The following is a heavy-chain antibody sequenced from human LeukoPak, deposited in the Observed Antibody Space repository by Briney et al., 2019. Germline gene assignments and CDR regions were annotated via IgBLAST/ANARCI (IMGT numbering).Heavy chain of an antibody. D-gene: IGHD4-17*01. CDR3: ARDVGYGDKTRDFDY. CDR1: GFTFSSYS. CDR2: ISSSSSYI. Sequence: GGSLRLSCAASGFTFSSYSMTWVRQAPGKGLEWVSSISSSSSYIYYADSVKGRFTISRDNAKNSLYLQMNSLRAEDTAVYYCARDVGYGDKTRDFDYWGQGTLVTVSS. J-gene: IGHJ4*02. V-gene: IGHV3-21*01.